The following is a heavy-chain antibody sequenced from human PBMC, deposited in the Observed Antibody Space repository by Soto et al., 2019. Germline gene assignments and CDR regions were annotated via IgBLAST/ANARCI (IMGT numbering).Heavy chain of an antibody. Sequence: GGSLRLSCAASGFTFDDYAMHWVRQAPGKGLEWVSLISGDGGSTYYADSVKGRFTISRDNSKNSLYLQMNSLRTEDTALYYCAKDYTIYDILTGYYNYYYYGMDVWGQGTTVTVSS. CDR1: GFTFDDYA. CDR3: AKDYTIYDILTGYYNYYYYGMDV. V-gene: IGHV3-43*02. CDR2: ISGDGGST. D-gene: IGHD3-9*01. J-gene: IGHJ6*02.